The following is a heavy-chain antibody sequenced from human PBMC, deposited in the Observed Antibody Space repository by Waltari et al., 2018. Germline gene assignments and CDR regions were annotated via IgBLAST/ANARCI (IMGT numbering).Heavy chain of an antibody. CDR1: GYSVPVTSAAA. V-gene: IGHV6-1*01. D-gene: IGHD6-13*01. J-gene: IGHJ4*02. CDR3: ARGSSSSFDS. Sequence: QLQLQQSGPGLVTTSQTLSLTSAVSGYSVPVTSAAAWNWIRQSPSRGLEWLGRTYYRSKWSNEYAVSVRSRITINPDTSKNQFSLHLNSVTPEDTAVYYCARGSSSSFDSWGQGILVTVSS. CDR2: TYYRSKWSN.